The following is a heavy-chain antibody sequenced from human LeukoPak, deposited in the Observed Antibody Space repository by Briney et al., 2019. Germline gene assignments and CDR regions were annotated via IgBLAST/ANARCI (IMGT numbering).Heavy chain of an antibody. CDR3: ARDLGMGTRIDF. CDR2: IRYDGSNK. Sequence: GGSLRPSCAASGFTFISYGMHWVRQAPGKGLEWVAFIRYDGSNKYYTDSVKGRFTISRDNSKNTLSLQMNSLRAEDTAVYYCARDLGMGTRIDFWGQGTLVTVSS. CDR1: GFTFISYG. J-gene: IGHJ4*02. D-gene: IGHD5-24*01. V-gene: IGHV3-30*02.